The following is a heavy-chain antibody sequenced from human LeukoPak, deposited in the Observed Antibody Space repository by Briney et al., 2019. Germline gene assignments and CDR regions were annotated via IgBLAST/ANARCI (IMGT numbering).Heavy chain of an antibody. CDR3: ARDRIAAAGAAFDY. CDR1: GYSFTSFG. J-gene: IGHJ4*02. V-gene: IGHV1-18*01. Sequence: ASVKVSCKASGYSFTSFGISWVRQAPGQGPEWMGWISAYNGNRNYAQKLQGRVTMTTETSTNTAYMELRSLRSDDTAVYYCARDRIAAAGAAFDYWGQGTLVTVSS. D-gene: IGHD6-13*01. CDR2: ISAYNGNR.